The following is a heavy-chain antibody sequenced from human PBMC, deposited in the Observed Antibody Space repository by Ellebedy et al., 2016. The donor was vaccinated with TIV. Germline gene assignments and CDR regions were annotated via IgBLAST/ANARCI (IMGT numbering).Heavy chain of an antibody. V-gene: IGHV6-1*01. CDR2: TYYRSKWYN. CDR1: GDSVSSSSAA. J-gene: IGHJ4*02. Sequence: SETLSLTCAISGDSVSSSSAAWNWIRQSPSRGLEWLGRTYYRSKWYNDYAVFVKSRITINPDTSKNQFSLTLTSVTAADTAVYFCARMSGDNDALDYWGQGTVVTVAS. D-gene: IGHD5-24*01. CDR3: ARMSGDNDALDY.